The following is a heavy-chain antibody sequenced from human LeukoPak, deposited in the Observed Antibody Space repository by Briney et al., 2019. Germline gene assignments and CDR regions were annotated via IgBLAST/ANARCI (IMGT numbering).Heavy chain of an antibody. Sequence: PGGSLRLSCAASGFTFSSYSMNWVRQAPGKGLEWVSSISSSSSYIYYADSVKGRFTISRDNSKNTLYLQMNSLRAEDTAVYYRAREDYYDSSGYFYWGQGTLVTVSS. J-gene: IGHJ4*02. CDR1: GFTFSSYS. CDR2: ISSSSSYI. V-gene: IGHV3-21*04. CDR3: AREDYYDSSGYFY. D-gene: IGHD3-22*01.